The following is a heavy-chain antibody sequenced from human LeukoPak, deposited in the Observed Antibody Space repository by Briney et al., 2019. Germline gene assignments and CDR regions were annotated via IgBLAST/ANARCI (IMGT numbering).Heavy chain of an antibody. CDR2: ISGSGGST. CDR1: GFTFSSYA. Sequence: PGGSLRLSCAASGFTFSSYAMSWVRQAPGKGLEWVSAISGSGGSTYYADSVKGRFTISRDNSKNTLYLQMNSLRAEDTAVYYCAEGRAHVHPFMVRGAPMDYWGQGTLVTVSS. D-gene: IGHD3-10*01. V-gene: IGHV3-23*01. J-gene: IGHJ4*02. CDR3: AEGRAHVHPFMVRGAPMDY.